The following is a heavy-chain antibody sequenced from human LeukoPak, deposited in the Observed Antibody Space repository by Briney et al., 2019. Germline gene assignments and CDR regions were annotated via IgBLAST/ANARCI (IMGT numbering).Heavy chain of an antibody. J-gene: IGHJ4*02. V-gene: IGHV3-30*03. D-gene: IGHD6-19*01. CDR1: GFTFSSYG. CDR3: ARGGSGWERRSDFDY. Sequence: GGSLRLSCAASGFTFSSYGMHWVRQAPGKGLEWVAVISYDGSNKYYADSVKGRFTISRDNSKNTLYLQMNSLRAEDTAVYYCARGGSGWERRSDFDYWGQGTLVTVSS. CDR2: ISYDGSNK.